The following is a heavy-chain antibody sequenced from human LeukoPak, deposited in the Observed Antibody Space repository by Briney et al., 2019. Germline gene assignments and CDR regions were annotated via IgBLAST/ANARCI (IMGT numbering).Heavy chain of an antibody. CDR2: ISAYNGNT. CDR3: ARPSSGYYSYAFDI. V-gene: IGHV1-18*01. CDR1: GYTFTSYG. J-gene: IGHJ3*02. D-gene: IGHD3-22*01. Sequence: ASVKVSCKASGYTFTSYGISWVRQAPGQGLEWMGWISAYNGNTNYAQKLQGRVTMTTDTSTSTAYMELRSLRSDDTAVYYCARPSSGYYSYAFDIWGQGTMVTVSS.